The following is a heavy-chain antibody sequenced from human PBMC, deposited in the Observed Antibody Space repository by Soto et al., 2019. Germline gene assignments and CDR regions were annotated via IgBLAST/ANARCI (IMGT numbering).Heavy chain of an antibody. CDR3: TRLDY. Sequence: ASETLSPTRRVSGDSITRSSYYWGWIRQPPGKGLEWIGSIYYSGSTYYNPSLKSRVTISVDTSKNQFSLKLSSVTAADTAVYYCTRLDYWGQGTLVTVSS. V-gene: IGHV4-39*01. CDR1: GDSITRSSYY. CDR2: IYYSGST. J-gene: IGHJ4*02.